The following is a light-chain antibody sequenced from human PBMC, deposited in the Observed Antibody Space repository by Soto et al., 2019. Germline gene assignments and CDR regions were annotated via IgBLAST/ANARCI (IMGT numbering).Light chain of an antibody. CDR3: QQYESFSPYT. J-gene: IGKJ2*01. Sequence: DIRMTQSPSTLSAVVGDRVTITCRASESVSLSVAWYQQKPGKAPKLLIYDASTLESGVPSRFSGSGFGTEFTLTINSLQPDDFGTYYCQQYESFSPYTFGRGTRLEIK. V-gene: IGKV1-5*01. CDR2: DAS. CDR1: ESVSLS.